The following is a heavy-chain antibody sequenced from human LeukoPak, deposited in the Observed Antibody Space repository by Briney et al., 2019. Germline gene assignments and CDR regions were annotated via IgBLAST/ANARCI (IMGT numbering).Heavy chain of an antibody. Sequence: SETLSLTCTVSGCSISSYYWSWIRQPPGKGREWIGRIYTSGSTNYNPSLKSRVTISVDKSKNQFSLKLSSVTAADTAVYYCAREERYYYYMDVWGKGTTVTVSS. CDR1: GCSISSYY. J-gene: IGHJ6*03. CDR2: IYTSGST. D-gene: IGHD1-1*01. V-gene: IGHV4-4*07. CDR3: AREERYYYYMDV.